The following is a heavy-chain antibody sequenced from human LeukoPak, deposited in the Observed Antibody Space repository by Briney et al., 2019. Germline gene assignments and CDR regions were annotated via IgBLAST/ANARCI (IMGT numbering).Heavy chain of an antibody. V-gene: IGHV4-4*02. CDR2: MSHSGST. J-gene: IGHJ6*02. D-gene: IGHD6-19*01. CDR3: ARGGSGWPLGYYYYYGMDV. CDR1: AGSISSRNW. Sequence: PSGTLSLTCAVSAGSISSRNWWSWVRQSPGKGLEWIGEMSHSGSTNYNPSLESRVTMSVDKSKNQFSLKLSSVTAADTAVYYCARGGSGWPLGYYYYYGMDVWGQGTTVTVSS.